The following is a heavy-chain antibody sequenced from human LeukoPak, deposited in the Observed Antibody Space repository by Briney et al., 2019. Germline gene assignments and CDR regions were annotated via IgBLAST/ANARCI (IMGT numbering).Heavy chain of an antibody. CDR2: ISSSGSTI. CDR3: AATYYYDSSGYSYWYFDL. V-gene: IGHV3-48*03. J-gene: IGHJ2*01. CDR1: GFTFSRYA. D-gene: IGHD3-22*01. Sequence: GESLRLSCAASGFTFSRYAMNWVRQAPGKGLEWVSYISSSGSTIYYADSVKGRFTISRDNAKNSLYLQMNSLRAEDTAVYYCAATYYYDSSGYSYWYFDLWGRGTLVTVSS.